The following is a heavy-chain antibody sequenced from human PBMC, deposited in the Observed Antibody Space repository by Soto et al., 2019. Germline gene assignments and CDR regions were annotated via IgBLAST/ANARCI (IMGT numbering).Heavy chain of an antibody. J-gene: IGHJ4*02. Sequence: SETLSLTCAVYGGSFSGYYWSWIRQPPGKGLEWIGEINHSGSTNYNPSLKSRVTISVDTSKNQFSLKLSSVTAADTAVYYCASGYYDILTGYRQDDYWGQGTLVTVSS. CDR1: GGSFSGYY. CDR2: INHSGST. D-gene: IGHD3-9*01. V-gene: IGHV4-34*01. CDR3: ASGYYDILTGYRQDDY.